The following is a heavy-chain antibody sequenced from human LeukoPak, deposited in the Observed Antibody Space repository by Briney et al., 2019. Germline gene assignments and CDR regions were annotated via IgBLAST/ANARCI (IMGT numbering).Heavy chain of an antibody. CDR2: INSDGSST. CDR1: RFTFSSYW. V-gene: IGHV3-74*01. D-gene: IGHD3-9*01. Sequence: GGSLRLSCAASRFTFSSYWMHWVRQAPGKGLVWVSRINSDGSSTSYADSVKGRFTISRDNAKNTLYLQMNSLRAEDTAVYYCARDQDDILTGWGYYYYYGMDVWGQGTTVTVSS. J-gene: IGHJ6*02. CDR3: ARDQDDILTGWGYYYYYGMDV.